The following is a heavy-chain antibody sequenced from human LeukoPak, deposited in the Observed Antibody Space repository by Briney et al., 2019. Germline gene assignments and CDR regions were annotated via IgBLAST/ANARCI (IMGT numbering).Heavy chain of an antibody. V-gene: IGHV1-2*02. Sequence: ASVKVSCKASGYTFTDYYMHWVRQAPGQGLEWMGWINPNSGGTNYAQKFQGRVTMTRDTSISTAYMELSRLRSDDTAVYYCARSGGYSGYDQSDYWGQGTLVTVSS. J-gene: IGHJ4*02. CDR3: ARSGGYSGYDQSDY. D-gene: IGHD5-12*01. CDR1: GYTFTDYY. CDR2: INPNSGGT.